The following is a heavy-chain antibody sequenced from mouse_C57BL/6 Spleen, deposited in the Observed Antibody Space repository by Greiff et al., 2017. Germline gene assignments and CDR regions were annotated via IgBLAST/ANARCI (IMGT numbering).Heavy chain of an antibody. CDR3: ARHGYYVVDD. J-gene: IGHJ2*01. CDR2: IYPSDSET. CDR1: GYTFTSYW. D-gene: IGHD2-3*01. V-gene: IGHV1-61*01. Sequence: VQLQQPGAELVRPGSSVKLSCKASGYTFTSYWMDWVKQRPGQGLEWIGNIYPSDSETHYNQKFKGKATLTVDKSSSTAYMQLSSLTSEDSAVYYCARHGYYVVDDWGQGTTLTVSS.